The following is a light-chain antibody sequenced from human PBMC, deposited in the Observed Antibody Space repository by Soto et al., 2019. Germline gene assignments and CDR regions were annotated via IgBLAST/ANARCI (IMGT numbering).Light chain of an antibody. CDR2: GAS. J-gene: IGKJ1*01. Sequence: EIVLTQSPGTLSLSPGERATLSCRASQSVSNNYLALYQQKPGQAPRLLIYGASTRATGIPARFSGSGSGTEFTLTISSLQSEDFAVYYCQQYDNWPTFGQGTKVDIK. CDR3: QQYDNWPT. CDR1: QSVSNN. V-gene: IGKV3-15*01.